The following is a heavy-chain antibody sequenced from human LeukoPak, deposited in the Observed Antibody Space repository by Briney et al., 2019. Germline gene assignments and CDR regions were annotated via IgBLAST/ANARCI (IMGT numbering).Heavy chain of an antibody. CDR2: IWYDGSNK. CDR3: ARDPGSDYYGSGSSEGFDY. V-gene: IGHV3-33*08. D-gene: IGHD3-10*01. J-gene: IGHJ4*02. CDR1: GFPFSNCG. Sequence: GGSLRLSCAASGFPFSNCGMHWVRQAPGKGLEWVAVIWYDGSNKYYADSVKGRFTISRDNSKNTLYLQMNSLRAEDTAVYYCARDPGSDYYGSGSSEGFDYWGQGTLVTVSS.